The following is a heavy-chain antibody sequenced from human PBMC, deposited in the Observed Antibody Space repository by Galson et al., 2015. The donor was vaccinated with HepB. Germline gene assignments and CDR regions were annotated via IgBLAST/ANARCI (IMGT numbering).Heavy chain of an antibody. CDR1: GGTFSSYA. CDR2: IIPIFGTA. J-gene: IGHJ6*02. Sequence: SVKVSCKASGGTFSSYAISWVRQAPGQGLEWMGGIIPIFGTANYAQKFQGRVTITADESTSTAYMELSSLRSEDTAVYYCARGTATAMGWDGDGMDVWGQGTTVTVSS. V-gene: IGHV1-69*13. D-gene: IGHD5-18*01. CDR3: ARGTATAMGWDGDGMDV.